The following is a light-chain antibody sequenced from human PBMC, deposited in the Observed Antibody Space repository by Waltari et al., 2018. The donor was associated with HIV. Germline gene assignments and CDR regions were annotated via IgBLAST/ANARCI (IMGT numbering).Light chain of an antibody. CDR3: TSYIRSSTRV. CDR2: DVS. V-gene: IGLV2-14*03. J-gene: IGLJ3*02. Sequence: QSALTQPASVSGSLGQSITIPCTGTSSDIGGYNYVSWYQQHPGKAPKLMIYDVSSRPSGVSNRFSGSKSGNTASLTISGLQAEDEADYYCTSYIRSSTRVFGGGTKLTVL. CDR1: SSDIGGYNY.